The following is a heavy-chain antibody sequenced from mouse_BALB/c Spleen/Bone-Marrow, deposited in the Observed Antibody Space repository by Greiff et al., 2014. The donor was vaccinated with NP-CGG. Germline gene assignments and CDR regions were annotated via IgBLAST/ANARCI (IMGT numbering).Heavy chain of an antibody. V-gene: IGHV14-3*02. CDR1: GFNIKDTY. J-gene: IGHJ4*01. D-gene: IGHD2-1*01. Sequence: EVQLQQSGAELVKPGASVKLSCAASGFNIKDTYMHWVKQRPEQGLEWIGRIDPANGNTKYDPKFQGKATITADTSSNTAYLQLSSLTSEDTAVYYCAIYYGNYYAIDYWGQGTSVTVSS. CDR3: AIYYGNYYAIDY. CDR2: IDPANGNT.